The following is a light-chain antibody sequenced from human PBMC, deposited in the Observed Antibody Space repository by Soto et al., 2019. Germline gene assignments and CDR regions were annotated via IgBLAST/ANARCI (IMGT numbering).Light chain of an antibody. Sequence: QSVLTQAPSVSGTPGQRVTITCSGSSSNIGRNSVNWYQHLPGTAPKLLTHGNNHRPSGVPDRFSGSKSGTSASLAISGVQPEDEADYCCAAWDDSLNEYVFGDGTKVTVL. CDR3: AAWDDSLNEYV. CDR2: GNN. CDR1: SSNIGRNS. J-gene: IGLJ1*01. V-gene: IGLV1-44*01.